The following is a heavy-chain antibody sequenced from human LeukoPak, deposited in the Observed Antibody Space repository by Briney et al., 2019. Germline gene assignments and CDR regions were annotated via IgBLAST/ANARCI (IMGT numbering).Heavy chain of an antibody. V-gene: IGHV4-39*01. D-gene: IGHD3-22*01. J-gene: IGHJ4*02. Sequence: PSETLSLTCTVSSDSISNSAYHWGWIRQPPGRGLEWIGTIYYNRGTYYNPSLKSRVTISVDTSKNQFSLKLSSVTAADTAVYYCGRLLVGVITTHSGDCWGQGTLVTVSS. CDR2: IYYNRGT. CDR1: SDSISNSAYH. CDR3: GRLLVGVITTHSGDC.